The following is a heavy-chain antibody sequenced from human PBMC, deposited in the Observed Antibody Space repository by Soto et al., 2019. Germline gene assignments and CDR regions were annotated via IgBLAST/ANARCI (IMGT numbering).Heavy chain of an antibody. V-gene: IGHV3-73*01. CDR3: SSGSYYSSY. Sequence: GSLRLSCTASGFSFSGSAMHWVRQASGKGLEWVGRIRSKSNKYATLYAASVKGRFTISRDDSQNTAYLQMESLKSEGTAVYYCSSGSYYSSYWGQGTLVTVSS. CDR1: GFSFSGSA. J-gene: IGHJ4*02. D-gene: IGHD1-26*01. CDR2: IRSKSNKYAT.